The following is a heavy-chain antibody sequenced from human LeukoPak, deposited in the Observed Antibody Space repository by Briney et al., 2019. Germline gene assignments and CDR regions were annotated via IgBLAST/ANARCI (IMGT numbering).Heavy chain of an antibody. J-gene: IGHJ4*02. CDR2: FNLSTGGI. CDR1: GYTFTGNY. Sequence: ASVKVSCKSSGYTFTGNYMHWVRQAPGQGLEWMGWFNLSTGGINYAQKFQGRVTMTTDTSISAAYMELGTRRSGDTAVYSCARDPYSNYFDYWGEGTLVTVSS. V-gene: IGHV1-2*02. D-gene: IGHD5-18*01. CDR3: ARDPYSNYFDY.